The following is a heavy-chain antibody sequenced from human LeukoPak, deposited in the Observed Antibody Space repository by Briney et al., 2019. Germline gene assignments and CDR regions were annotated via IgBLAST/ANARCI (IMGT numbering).Heavy chain of an antibody. CDR1: GGTFSSYA. V-gene: IGHV1-69*13. Sequence: SVKVSCKASGGTFSSYASSWVRQAPGQGLEWMGGIIPIFGTANYAQKFQGRVTITADESTSTAYMELSSLRSEDTAVYYCARDPLPRTGAGTDNWFDPWGQGTLVTVSS. CDR3: ARDPLPRTGAGTDNWFDP. J-gene: IGHJ5*02. D-gene: IGHD6-19*01. CDR2: IIPIFGTA.